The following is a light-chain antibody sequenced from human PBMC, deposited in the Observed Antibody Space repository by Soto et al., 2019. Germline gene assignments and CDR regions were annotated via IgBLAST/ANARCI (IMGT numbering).Light chain of an antibody. J-gene: IGKJ2*03. CDR2: DAS. Sequence: EIVLTQSPATLSLSPGERDTLSCMSSQSVSSYLAWYQQKPGQAPRLLINDASNMATGIPARFSGSGTGTDFTLTISSLDPEEFEGYSGQQRSNLPYWFRQGIKTEIK. CDR1: QSVSSY. CDR3: QQRSNLPYW. V-gene: IGKV3-11*01.